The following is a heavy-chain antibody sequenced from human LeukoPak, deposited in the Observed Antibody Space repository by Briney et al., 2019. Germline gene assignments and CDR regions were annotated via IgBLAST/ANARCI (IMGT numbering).Heavy chain of an antibody. CDR3: ARGVAISSSGWYGTFDY. CDR2: ISTNGDRT. V-gene: IGHV3-64*02. J-gene: IGHJ4*02. D-gene: IGHD6-19*01. CDR1: GFTFSSYA. Sequence: GGSLRLSCAASGFTFSSYAMSWVRQAPGKGLEFVSVISTNGDRTYYADSVKGRFTISRDNSKNTLYLQMGSLRADDMAVYYCARGVAISSSGWYGTFDYWGQGALVTISS.